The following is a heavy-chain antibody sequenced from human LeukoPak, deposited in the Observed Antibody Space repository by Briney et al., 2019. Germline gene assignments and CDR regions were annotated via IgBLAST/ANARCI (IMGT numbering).Heavy chain of an antibody. CDR2: INGDGSWT. CDR3: VSFYETY. CDR1: GNSW. D-gene: IGHD2-2*01. V-gene: IGHV3-74*01. J-gene: IGHJ4*02. Sequence: PGGSLRLSCAASGNSWMHWVRQAPGKGLVWVSHINGDGSWTTYADSVKGRFTISKDNAKNTVYLQMNNLRAEDTAVYYCVSFYETYWGRGTLVTVPS.